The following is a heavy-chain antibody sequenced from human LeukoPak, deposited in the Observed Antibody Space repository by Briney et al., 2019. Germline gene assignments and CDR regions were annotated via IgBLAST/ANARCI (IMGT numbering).Heavy chain of an antibody. CDR2: INPSGGST. J-gene: IGHJ4*02. CDR3: ARDLRYSSSPQYYFDY. V-gene: IGHV1-46*01. D-gene: IGHD6-6*01. CDR1: GYTFTSYY. Sequence: ASVKVSCKASGYTFTSYYMHWVRQAPGQGLEWKGIINPSGGSTSYAQKFQGRVTMTRDTSTSTVYMELSSLRSEDTAVYYCARDLRYSSSPQYYFDYWGQGTLVTVSS.